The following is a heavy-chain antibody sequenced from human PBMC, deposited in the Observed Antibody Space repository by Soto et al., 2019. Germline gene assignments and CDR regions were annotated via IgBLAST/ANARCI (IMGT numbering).Heavy chain of an antibody. CDR3: AEVSSGGSYYYYYYGMDV. Sequence: GGSLRLSCAASGFTFSSYAMSWVRQAPGKGLEWVSAISGSGGSTYYADSVKGRFTISRDNSKNTLYLQMNSLRAEDTAVYYCAEVSSGGSYYYYYYGMDVWGQGTTVTVSS. CDR2: ISGSGGST. V-gene: IGHV3-23*01. CDR1: GFTFSSYA. D-gene: IGHD2-15*01. J-gene: IGHJ6*02.